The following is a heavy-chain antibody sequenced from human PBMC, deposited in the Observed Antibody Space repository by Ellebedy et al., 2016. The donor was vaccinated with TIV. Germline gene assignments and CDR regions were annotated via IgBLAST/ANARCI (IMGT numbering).Heavy chain of an antibody. CDR3: ARAAVPAAMLVNWFDP. CDR2: ISAYNGNT. D-gene: IGHD2-2*01. Sequence: AASVKVSCKASGYTFTSYGISWVRQAPGQGLEWMGWISAYNGNTNYAQKLQGRVTMTTDTSTSTAYMELRSLRSDDTAVYYCARAAVPAAMLVNWFDPWGQGTLVTVSS. J-gene: IGHJ5*02. V-gene: IGHV1-18*01. CDR1: GYTFTSYG.